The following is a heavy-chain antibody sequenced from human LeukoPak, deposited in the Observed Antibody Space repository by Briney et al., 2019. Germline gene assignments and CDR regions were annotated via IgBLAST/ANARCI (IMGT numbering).Heavy chain of an antibody. Sequence: ASVKVSCKASGYTFTNYYIHWVRQAPGQGLEWVGWINPDSGDTNYAQKLQGRVTVTRDTSIITAFMELSSLRSEDTAVYYCARGGYSESFYNPRSYGMDVWGQGTTVIVSS. V-gene: IGHV1-2*02. D-gene: IGHD3-10*01. CDR3: ARGGYSESFYNPRSYGMDV. J-gene: IGHJ6*02. CDR1: GYTFTNYY. CDR2: INPDSGDT.